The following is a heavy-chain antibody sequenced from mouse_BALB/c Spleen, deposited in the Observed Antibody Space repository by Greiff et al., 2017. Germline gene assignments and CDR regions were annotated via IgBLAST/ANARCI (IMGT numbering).Heavy chain of an antibody. Sequence: EVQGVESGPGLVKPSQSLSLTCTVTGYSITSDYVWNWIRQFPGNKLEWMGYISYSGSTSYNPSLKSRISITRDTSKNQFFLQLNSVTTEDTATYCCARSNYDYDDVYAMDYWGQGTSVTVSS. CDR1: GYSITSDYV. D-gene: IGHD2-4*01. V-gene: IGHV3-2*02. CDR3: ARSNYDYDDVYAMDY. J-gene: IGHJ4*01. CDR2: ISYSGST.